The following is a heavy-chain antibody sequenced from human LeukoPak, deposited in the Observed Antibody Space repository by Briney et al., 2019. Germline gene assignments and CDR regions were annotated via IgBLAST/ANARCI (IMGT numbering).Heavy chain of an antibody. J-gene: IGHJ4*02. D-gene: IGHD5-12*01. CDR1: GGSISSSSYY. CDR2: IYYSGST. Sequence: AETLSLTCTVSGGSISSSSYYWGCIRHPPEKRLVGVGSIYYSGSTYYNPSLKSRVTISVDTSKNQFSLKLSSVTAADTAVYYCASPRGYSGYDNFDYWGQGTLVTVSS. V-gene: IGHV4-39*01. CDR3: ASPRGYSGYDNFDY.